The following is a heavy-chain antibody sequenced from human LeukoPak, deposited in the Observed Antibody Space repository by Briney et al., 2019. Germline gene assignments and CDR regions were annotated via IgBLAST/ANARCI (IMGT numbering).Heavy chain of an antibody. V-gene: IGHV3-30*02. Sequence: GGSLRLSCAASGFTFSSYGMHWVRQAPGKGLEWVAFIRYDGSNKYYADSVKGRFTISRDNSKNTLYLQMNSLRAEDTAVYYCAKLDDYSNYRPLDYWCQGTLVTVSS. D-gene: IGHD4-11*01. CDR1: GFTFSSYG. J-gene: IGHJ4*02. CDR2: IRYDGSNK. CDR3: AKLDDYSNYRPLDY.